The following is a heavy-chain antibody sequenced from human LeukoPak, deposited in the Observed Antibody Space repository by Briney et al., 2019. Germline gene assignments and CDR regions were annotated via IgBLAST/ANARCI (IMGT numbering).Heavy chain of an antibody. J-gene: IGHJ5*02. Sequence: RGSLRLSCAASGLTVSGNFMSWVRQAPGKGLEWVSSISSSSSYIYYADSVKGRFTISRDNAKNSLYLQMNSLRAEDTAVYYCAREVGTSTVMTIVGGPTRRYNWFDPWGQGTLVSVSS. D-gene: IGHD4-17*01. CDR3: AREVGTSTVMTIVGGPTRRYNWFDP. CDR1: GLTVSGNF. V-gene: IGHV3-21*01. CDR2: ISSSSSYI.